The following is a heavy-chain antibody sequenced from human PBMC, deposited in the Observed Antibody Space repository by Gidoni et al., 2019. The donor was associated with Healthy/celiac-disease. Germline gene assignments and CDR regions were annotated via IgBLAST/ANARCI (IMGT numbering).Heavy chain of an antibody. CDR2: ISWDGGST. V-gene: IGHV3-43*01. Sequence: EVQLVESGGVVVQPGGSLRLSCAASGFTFDDYTMHWVRQAPGKGLGWVSLISWDGGSTYYADSVKGRFTISRDNSKNSLYLQMNSLRTEDTALYYCARGDTAMFDYWGQGTLVTVSS. CDR3: ARGDTAMFDY. D-gene: IGHD5-18*01. J-gene: IGHJ4*02. CDR1: GFTFDDYT.